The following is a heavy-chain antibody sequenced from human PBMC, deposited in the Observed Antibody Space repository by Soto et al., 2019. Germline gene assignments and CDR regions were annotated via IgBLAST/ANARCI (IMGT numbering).Heavy chain of an antibody. CDR3: ARGSAAASKRAYYYYYYGMDV. Sequence: PSETLSLTCAVYGGSFSGYYWSWIRQPPGKGLEWIGEINHSGSTNYNPSLKSRVTISVDTSKNQFSLKLSSVTAADTAVYYCARGSAAASKRAYYYYYYGMDVWGQGTTVTVSS. D-gene: IGHD6-13*01. CDR2: INHSGST. V-gene: IGHV4-34*01. CDR1: GGSFSGYY. J-gene: IGHJ6*02.